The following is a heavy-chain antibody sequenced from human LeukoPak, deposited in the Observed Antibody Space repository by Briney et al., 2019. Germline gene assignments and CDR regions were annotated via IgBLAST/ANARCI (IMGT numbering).Heavy chain of an antibody. Sequence: ASVKVSCKASGYTFTSYYMHWVRQAPGQGLEWMGIINPSGGSTSYAQKFQGRVTMTRDTSTSTVYTELSSLRSEDTAVYYCARAGYSSSWYQVPPLYTASGLDYYFDYWGQGTLVTVSS. CDR1: GYTFTSYY. J-gene: IGHJ4*02. V-gene: IGHV1-46*01. D-gene: IGHD6-13*01. CDR2: INPSGGST. CDR3: ARAGYSSSWYQVPPLYTASGLDYYFDY.